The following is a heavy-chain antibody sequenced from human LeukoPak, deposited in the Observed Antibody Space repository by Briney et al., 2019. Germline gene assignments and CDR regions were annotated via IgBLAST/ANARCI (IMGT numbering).Heavy chain of an antibody. Sequence: SETLSLTCTVSGGSISSYYWSWIRQPPGKGLEWIGYIYYSGSTYYNPSLKSRVTISVDTSKNQFSLKLSSVTAADTAVYYCARDHDIVVVVAEDAFDIWGQGTMVTVSS. CDR2: IYYSGST. CDR1: GGSISSYY. D-gene: IGHD2-15*01. V-gene: IGHV4-59*12. CDR3: ARDHDIVVVVAEDAFDI. J-gene: IGHJ3*02.